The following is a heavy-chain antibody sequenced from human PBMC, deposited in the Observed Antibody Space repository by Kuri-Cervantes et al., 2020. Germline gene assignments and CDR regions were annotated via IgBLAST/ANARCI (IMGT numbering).Heavy chain of an antibody. CDR1: GGTFSSYT. CDR3: ARESGYSSRAFDP. D-gene: IGHD6-13*01. J-gene: IGHJ5*02. Sequence: SVKVSCKASGGTFSSYTISWVRQAPGQGLEWMGRIIPILGIANYAQKFQGRVTITADKSTSTAYMELSSLRSEDTAVYYCARESGYSSRAFDPWGQGTLVTVSS. CDR2: IIPILGIA. V-gene: IGHV1-69*04.